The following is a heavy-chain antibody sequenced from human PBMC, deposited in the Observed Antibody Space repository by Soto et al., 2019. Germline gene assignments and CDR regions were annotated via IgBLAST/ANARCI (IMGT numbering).Heavy chain of an antibody. CDR3: ARQSGWRYCSGGSCYSGWFDP. CDR1: GYSFTSYW. Sequence: GESLKISCKGSGYSFTSYWIGWVRQMPGKGLGWMGIIYPGDSDTRYSPSFQGQVTISADKSISTAYLQWSSLKASDTAMYYCARQSGWRYCSGGSCYSGWFDPWGQGTLVTVS. V-gene: IGHV5-51*01. J-gene: IGHJ5*02. CDR2: IYPGDSDT. D-gene: IGHD2-15*01.